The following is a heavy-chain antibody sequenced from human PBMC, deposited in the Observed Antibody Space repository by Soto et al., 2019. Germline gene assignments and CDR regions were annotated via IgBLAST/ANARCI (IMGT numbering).Heavy chain of an antibody. CDR2: INGFNGKP. CDR3: ARWDGIFGAGGVD. CDR1: GYIFTQYC. D-gene: IGHD3-16*01. Sequence: QVQLVQSGAEVRRPGASVRVSCKASGYIFTQYCIGWVRQAPGQGLEWMGWINGFNGKPNYAQEFRGRVTMTTETSTSTAYMDLRSLTSDDTGVYYCARWDGIFGAGGVDWGQGTLVTVSS. J-gene: IGHJ4*02. V-gene: IGHV1-18*01.